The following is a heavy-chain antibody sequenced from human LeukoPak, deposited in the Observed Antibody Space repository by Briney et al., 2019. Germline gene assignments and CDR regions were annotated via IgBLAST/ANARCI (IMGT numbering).Heavy chain of an antibody. CDR2: IYYSGST. D-gene: IGHD3-22*01. Sequence: PSETLSLTCAVYGGSFSGYYWSCIRQPPGKGLEWIGYIYYSGSTNYNPSLKSRVTISVDTSKNQFSLKLSSVTAADTAVYYCARHGMDSSGYNIDYWGQGTLVTVSS. CDR3: ARHGMDSSGYNIDY. V-gene: IGHV4-59*08. J-gene: IGHJ4*02. CDR1: GGSFSGYY.